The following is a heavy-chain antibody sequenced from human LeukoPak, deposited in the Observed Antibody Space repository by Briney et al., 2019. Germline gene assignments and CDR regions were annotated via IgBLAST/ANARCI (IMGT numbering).Heavy chain of an antibody. V-gene: IGHV4-39*07. Sequence: SETLSLTCSVSGGSISSNNYYWGWIRQPPGKGLEWIGSIYYSGSTYYNPSLKSRVTISVDTSKNQFSLKLSSVTAADTAVYSCARGRYGDYERYFDYWGQGTLVTVSS. J-gene: IGHJ4*02. CDR3: ARGRYGDYERYFDY. D-gene: IGHD4-17*01. CDR2: IYYSGST. CDR1: GGSISSNNYY.